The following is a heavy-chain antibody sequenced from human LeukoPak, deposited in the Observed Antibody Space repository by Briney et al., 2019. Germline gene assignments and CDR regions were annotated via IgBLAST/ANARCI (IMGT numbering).Heavy chain of an antibody. J-gene: IGHJ2*01. Sequence: NPSETLSLTCAVSGGSISSGGYSWSWIRQPPGKGLEWIGYIYHSGSTYYNPSLKSRVTISVDRSKNQFSLKLSSVTAADTAVYYCARVPTSGSYYWSRPYWYFDLWGRGTLVTVSS. CDR2: IYHSGST. CDR1: GGSISSGGYS. V-gene: IGHV4-30-2*01. CDR3: ARVPTSGSYYWSRPYWYFDL. D-gene: IGHD1-26*01.